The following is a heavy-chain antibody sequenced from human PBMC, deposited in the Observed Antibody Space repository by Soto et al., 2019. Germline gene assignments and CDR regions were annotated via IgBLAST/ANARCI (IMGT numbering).Heavy chain of an antibody. Sequence: EVQLVESGGGLVQPGGSLRLSCAASGFTFSSYEMTWVRQAPGKGLEWVSYISRSGSTIYYADSVKGRFTISRDNAKNSLYPQMNSLRAEDTAVYYCARESPARPRSYFDYWGQGTLVTVSS. CDR2: ISRSGSTI. V-gene: IGHV3-48*03. J-gene: IGHJ4*02. D-gene: IGHD6-6*01. CDR3: ARESPARPRSYFDY. CDR1: GFTFSSYE.